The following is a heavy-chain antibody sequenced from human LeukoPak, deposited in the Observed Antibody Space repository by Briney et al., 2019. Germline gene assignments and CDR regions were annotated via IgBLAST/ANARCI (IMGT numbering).Heavy chain of an antibody. CDR3: ARDDDTAGIDY. Sequence: SETLTLTCTVSGGSISSDYWSWLRQTPEKGLEWIGYISYSGSTNYNPSLKSRVTISADTSKNQFSLKLRSVTAADTAVYYCARDDDTAGIDYWGQGTLVTV. CDR1: GGSISSDY. J-gene: IGHJ4*02. V-gene: IGHV4-59*01. D-gene: IGHD6-13*01. CDR2: ISYSGST.